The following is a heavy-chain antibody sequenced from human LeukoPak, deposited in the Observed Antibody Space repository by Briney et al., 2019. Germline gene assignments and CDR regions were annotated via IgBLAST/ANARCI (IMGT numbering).Heavy chain of an antibody. CDR1: GFTFSSYS. D-gene: IGHD2-2*01. CDR2: ISSSSSYI. CDR3: ARDKDIVVVPAAGGAYYYYYYMDV. V-gene: IGHV3-21*01. Sequence: TGGSLRLSCAASGFTFSSYSMNWVRQAPGKGLEWVSSISSSSSYIYYADSVKGRFTISRDNAKNSLYLQMNSLRAEDTAVYYCARDKDIVVVPAAGGAYYYYYYMDVWGKGTTVTVSS. J-gene: IGHJ6*03.